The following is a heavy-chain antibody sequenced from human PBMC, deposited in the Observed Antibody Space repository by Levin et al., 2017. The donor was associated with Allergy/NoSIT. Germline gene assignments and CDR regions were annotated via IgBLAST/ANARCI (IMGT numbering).Heavy chain of an antibody. CDR3: AKGYNYAYVHYFDY. V-gene: IGHV3-9*01. CDR1: GFTFDDSA. Sequence: LSLTCAASGFTFDDSAMHWVRQVPGKGLEWVSGISWNSGNIGYADSVKGRFTISRDNAKSSLYLQMNSLRPEDTALYYCAKGYNYAYVHYFDYWGQGTLVTVSS. D-gene: IGHD5-18*01. CDR2: ISWNSGNI. J-gene: IGHJ4*02.